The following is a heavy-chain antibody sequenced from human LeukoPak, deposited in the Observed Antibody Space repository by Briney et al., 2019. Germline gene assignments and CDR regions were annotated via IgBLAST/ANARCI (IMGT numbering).Heavy chain of an antibody. J-gene: IGHJ1*01. D-gene: IGHD3-22*01. Sequence: GGSLRLSCAASGFTFSSYGMHWVRQAPGKGLEWVSYISSSGSTIYYADSVKGRFTISRDNAKNSLYLQMNSLRAEDTAVYYCAAGFGDSSGYYPLEYFQHWGQGTLVTVSS. CDR1: GFTFSSYG. CDR2: ISSSGSTI. CDR3: AAGFGDSSGYYPLEYFQH. V-gene: IGHV3-48*04.